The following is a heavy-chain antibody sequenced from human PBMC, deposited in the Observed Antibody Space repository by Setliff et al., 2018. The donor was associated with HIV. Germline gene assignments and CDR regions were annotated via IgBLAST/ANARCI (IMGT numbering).Heavy chain of an antibody. CDR1: GGSISSSSYY. V-gene: IGHV4-39*07. Sequence: PSETLSLTCTVSGGSISSSSYYWGWIRQPPGKGLEWIGNIYYSGSTYYNPSLKSRVTISIDTSRNQFSLTVSSVTAADTAVYYCARGWGHDGFDFWGQGTMVTVSS. J-gene: IGHJ3*01. CDR3: ARGWGHDGFDF. CDR2: IYYSGST. D-gene: IGHD7-27*01.